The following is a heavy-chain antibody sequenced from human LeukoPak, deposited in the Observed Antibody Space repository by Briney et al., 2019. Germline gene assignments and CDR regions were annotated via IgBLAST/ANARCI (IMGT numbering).Heavy chain of an antibody. CDR3: AREGGYSSGLNWFDS. CDR2: INPNSGGK. CDR1: GYTFTGYY. J-gene: IGHJ5*01. Sequence: ASVKVSCKASGYTFTGYYMHWVRQAPGQGLEWMGWINPNSGGKNYAQKFQGRVTMTRDTSISTAYMELSRLRSDDTAVYYCAREGGYSSGLNWFDSWGQGTLVTVSA. V-gene: IGHV1-2*02. D-gene: IGHD6-19*01.